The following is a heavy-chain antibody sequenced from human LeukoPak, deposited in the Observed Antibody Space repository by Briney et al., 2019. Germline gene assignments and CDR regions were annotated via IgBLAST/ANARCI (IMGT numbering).Heavy chain of an antibody. Sequence: ASVKVSCKASGGTFSSYAISWVRQAPGQGLEWMGGIIPIFGTANYAQKFQGRVTITADESTSTAYMELSSLRSEDTAVYYCARGRTRATGNYYYMDVWGKGTTVTVSS. V-gene: IGHV1-69*13. D-gene: IGHD1-26*01. CDR3: ARGRTRATGNYYYMDV. CDR2: IIPIFGTA. J-gene: IGHJ6*03. CDR1: GGTFSSYA.